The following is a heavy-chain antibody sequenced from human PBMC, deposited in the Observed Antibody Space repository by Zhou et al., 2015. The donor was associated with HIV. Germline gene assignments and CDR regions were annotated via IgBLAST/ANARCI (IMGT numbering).Heavy chain of an antibody. CDR3: ARGVSNWSSFVFDI. J-gene: IGHJ3*02. CDR2: LNPNNGYT. Sequence: QVQLVQSGPELKKPGASVRVACQASGYAFTSYHFIWVRQATGQGLEWMGWLNPNNGYTDYAPKFRGRVTMTRDTSISTAYMQLRSLTSEDTAMYYCARGVSNWSSFVFDIWGHGSMVTVSS. V-gene: IGHV1-8*01. D-gene: IGHD3-3*01. CDR1: GYAFTSYH.